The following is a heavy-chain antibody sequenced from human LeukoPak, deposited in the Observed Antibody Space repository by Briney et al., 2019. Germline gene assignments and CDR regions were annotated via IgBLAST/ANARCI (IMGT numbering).Heavy chain of an antibody. CDR2: INHSGST. J-gene: IGHJ6*02. CDR3: ARPPTYCSGGSCYSYYYGMDV. Sequence: SETLSLTCAVYGGSFSGYYWSWIRQPPGKGLEWIGEINHSGSTNYNPSLKSRVTISVDTSKNQFSLKLSSVTAADTAVYYCARPPTYCSGGSCYSYYYGMDVWGQGTTVTVSS. D-gene: IGHD2-15*01. CDR1: GGSFSGYY. V-gene: IGHV4-34*01.